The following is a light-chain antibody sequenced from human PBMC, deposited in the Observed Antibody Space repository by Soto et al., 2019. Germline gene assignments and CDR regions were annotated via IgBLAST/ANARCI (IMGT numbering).Light chain of an antibody. CDR3: SSDTSSSTLV. V-gene: IGLV2-14*01. CDR1: SSDVGGYNY. J-gene: IGLJ1*01. CDR2: DVS. Sequence: QSVLTQPASVSGSPGQSITISCTGTSSDVGGYNYVSWYQQHPGKAPKLMIYDVSNRPSGVSNRFSGSKSGNTASLTISGLQAEDEADYYCSSDTSSSTLVFGTGTKGTVL.